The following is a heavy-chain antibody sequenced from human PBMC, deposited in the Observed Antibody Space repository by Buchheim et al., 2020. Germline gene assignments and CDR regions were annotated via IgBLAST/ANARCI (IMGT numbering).Heavy chain of an antibody. J-gene: IGHJ4*02. CDR1: GNSFSGYY. CDR2: INPNSGGT. D-gene: IGHD6-6*01. V-gene: IGHV1-2*06. Sequence: QVQLVQSGAEVKKPGASVKVSCKASGNSFSGYYMHWVRQAPGQGLEWMGRINPNSGGTKYAQKFQGRVTMTRDTSISTVYMELSRLRSDDTAVYYCAREGQLVSLSVLWGQGTL. CDR3: AREGQLVSLSVL.